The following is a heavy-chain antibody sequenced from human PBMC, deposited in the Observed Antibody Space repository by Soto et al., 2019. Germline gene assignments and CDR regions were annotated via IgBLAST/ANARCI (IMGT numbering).Heavy chain of an antibody. D-gene: IGHD1-26*01. J-gene: IGHJ6*03. Sequence: EVQLVESGGGLVQPGGSLRLSCGASGFTFSSYAMHWVRQAPGKGLEYVSAISSNGGSTYYANSVKGRFTISRDNSKNTLYLQMGSRIAEDMAVYCCTRDVLGGSYSMEGRGKGTTVTV. CDR1: GFTFSSYA. CDR2: ISSNGGST. V-gene: IGHV3-64*01. CDR3: TRDVLGGSYSMEG.